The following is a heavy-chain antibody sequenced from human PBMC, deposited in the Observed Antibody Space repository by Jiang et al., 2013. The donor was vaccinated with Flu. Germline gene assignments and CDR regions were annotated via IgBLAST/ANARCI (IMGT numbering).Heavy chain of an antibody. Sequence: GAEVKKPGESLKISCKGSGYSFTSYWIGWARQMPGKGLEWMGIIYPGDSDTRYSPSFQGQVTISADKSISTAYLQWSSLKASDTAMYYCASPIYYYDSSGYSHYGMDVWGQGTTVTVSS. CDR3: ASPIYYYDSSGYSHYGMDV. D-gene: IGHD3-22*01. CDR1: GYSFTSYW. V-gene: IGHV5-51*03. J-gene: IGHJ6*02. CDR2: IYPGDSDT.